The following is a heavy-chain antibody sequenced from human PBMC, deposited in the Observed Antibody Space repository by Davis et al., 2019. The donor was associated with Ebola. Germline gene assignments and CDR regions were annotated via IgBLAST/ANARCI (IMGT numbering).Heavy chain of an antibody. V-gene: IGHV3-53*01. CDR3: ARDPPGVGAHGY. D-gene: IGHD1-26*01. Sequence: PSETLSLTCAVYGGSFSGYYMSWVRQAPGKGLEWVSVIYSGGSTYYADSVKGRFTISRDNSKNTLYLQMNSLRAEDTAVYYCARDPPGVGAHGYWGQGTLVTVSS. J-gene: IGHJ4*02. CDR1: GGSFSGYY. CDR2: IYSGGST.